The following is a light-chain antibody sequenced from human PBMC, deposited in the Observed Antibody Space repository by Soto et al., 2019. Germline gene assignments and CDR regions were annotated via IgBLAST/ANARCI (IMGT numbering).Light chain of an antibody. Sequence: EILMTQSPSTLAVSPGERATLSCRASQSVRRKLAWYQQKPGQAPRLLISDASTRATGIPARFTGSGSGTEFTLTISSLQYEDFAVYYCQQYNNWYPITFGQGTRLEIK. CDR1: QSVRRK. V-gene: IGKV3-15*01. J-gene: IGKJ5*01. CDR2: DAS. CDR3: QQYNNWYPIT.